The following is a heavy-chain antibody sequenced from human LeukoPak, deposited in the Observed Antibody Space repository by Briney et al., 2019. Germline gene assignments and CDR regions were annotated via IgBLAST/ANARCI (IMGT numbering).Heavy chain of an antibody. Sequence: GGSLRLSCAASGFTLSSYAMHWVRQAPGKGLEWVAVISYDGRNKYYADSVKGRFTISRDNSKNTLYLQMNSLRAEDTAVYYCARDDYGDSFDYWGQGTLVTVSS. J-gene: IGHJ4*02. CDR1: GFTLSSYA. CDR2: ISYDGRNK. V-gene: IGHV3-30*04. CDR3: ARDDYGDSFDY. D-gene: IGHD4-17*01.